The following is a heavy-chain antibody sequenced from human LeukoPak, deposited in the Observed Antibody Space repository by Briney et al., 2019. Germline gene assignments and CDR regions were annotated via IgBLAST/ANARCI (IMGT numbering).Heavy chain of an antibody. D-gene: IGHD4-23*01. Sequence: GASVKVSCKASGDTFTSYYMHWVRQAPGQGLEWMGIINPSGGSTSYAQKFQGRVTMTRDTSTSTVYMELSSLRSEDTAVYYCAKDRYGGNAFDYWGQGTLVTVSS. CDR3: AKDRYGGNAFDY. V-gene: IGHV1-46*01. CDR1: GDTFTSYY. J-gene: IGHJ4*02. CDR2: INPSGGST.